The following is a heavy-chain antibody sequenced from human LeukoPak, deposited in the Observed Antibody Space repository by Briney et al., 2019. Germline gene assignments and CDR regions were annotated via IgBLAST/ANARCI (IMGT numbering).Heavy chain of an antibody. Sequence: SQTLSLTCTVSGGSISSGGYYWSWIRQHPGKGLEWIGYIYYSGSTYYNPSLKSRVTISVDTSKNQFSLKLSSVTAVDTAVYYCARDSFYVAPSDAFDIWGQGTMVTVSS. CDR1: GGSISSGGYY. D-gene: IGHD5/OR15-5a*01. J-gene: IGHJ3*02. CDR3: ARDSFYVAPSDAFDI. CDR2: IYYSGST. V-gene: IGHV4-31*03.